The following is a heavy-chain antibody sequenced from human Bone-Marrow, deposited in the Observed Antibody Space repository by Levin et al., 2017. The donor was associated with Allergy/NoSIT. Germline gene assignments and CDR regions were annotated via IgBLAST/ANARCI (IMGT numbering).Heavy chain of an antibody. Sequence: GESLKISCKASGYTFTSYGISWVRQAPGQGLEWMGWISAYNGNTNYAQKLQGRVTMTTDTSTSTAYMELRSLRSDDTAVYYCARVEPVMTTVTATPGWGQGTLVTVSS. J-gene: IGHJ4*02. CDR2: ISAYNGNT. D-gene: IGHD4-17*01. V-gene: IGHV1-18*01. CDR3: ARVEPVMTTVTATPG. CDR1: GYTFTSYG.